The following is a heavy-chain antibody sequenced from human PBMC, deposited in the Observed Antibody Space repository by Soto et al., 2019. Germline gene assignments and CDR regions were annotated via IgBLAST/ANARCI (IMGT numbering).Heavy chain of an antibody. Sequence: QVQLVQSGAEVKKPGASVKVSCKASGYTFTSYDINWVRQATGQGLEWMGWMNPNSGNTGYAQKFQGRVTMTRNTSISTAYMELSSLRSEDTAVYYCARTGEFTCSGGSCYEGVDYWGQGTLVTVSS. CDR3: ARTGEFTCSGGSCYEGVDY. J-gene: IGHJ4*02. V-gene: IGHV1-8*01. D-gene: IGHD2-15*01. CDR2: MNPNSGNT. CDR1: GYTFTSYD.